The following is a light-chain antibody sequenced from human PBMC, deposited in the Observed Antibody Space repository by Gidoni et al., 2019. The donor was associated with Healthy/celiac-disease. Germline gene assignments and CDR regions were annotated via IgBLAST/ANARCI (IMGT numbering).Light chain of an antibody. Sequence: EIVLTQSPGTLSLSPGERATLSCRASQSVSSSYLAWYQQKPDQAPRLLIYGASSRATGIPDRFRGSGSGTDFTLTISRLEPEDFAVYYCQQYGSSPRFXQXTKLEIK. CDR3: QQYGSSPR. CDR2: GAS. V-gene: IGKV3-20*01. J-gene: IGKJ2*03. CDR1: QSVSSSY.